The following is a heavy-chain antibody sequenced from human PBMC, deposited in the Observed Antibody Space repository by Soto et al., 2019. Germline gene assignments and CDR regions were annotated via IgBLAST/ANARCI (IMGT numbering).Heavy chain of an antibody. CDR3: AKDPSGLRYFDWLQPDADY. CDR1: GFTFSSYA. Sequence: EVQLLESGGGLVQPGGSLRLSCAASGFTFSSYAMSWVRQAPGKGLEWVSAISGSGGSTYYADSVKGRFTISRDNSKNTLYLKMNSLRAEDTAVYYCAKDPSGLRYFDWLQPDADYWGQGTLVTVSS. CDR2: ISGSGGST. J-gene: IGHJ4*02. D-gene: IGHD3-9*01. V-gene: IGHV3-23*01.